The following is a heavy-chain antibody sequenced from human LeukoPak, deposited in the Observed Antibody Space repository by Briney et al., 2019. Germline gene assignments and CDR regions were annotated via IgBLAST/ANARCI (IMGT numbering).Heavy chain of an antibody. D-gene: IGHD3-22*01. J-gene: IGHJ4*02. Sequence: GASVKVSCKASGYTFTSCAMNWVRQAPGQGLEWMGWINPYTGNPTYAQGFTGRFVFSLDTSVSTAYLQISSLKAEDTAVYYCARWDYDSSGYALYYFDYWGQGTLVTVSS. CDR3: ARWDYDSSGYALYYFDY. CDR2: INPYTGNP. V-gene: IGHV7-4-1*02. CDR1: GYTFTSCA.